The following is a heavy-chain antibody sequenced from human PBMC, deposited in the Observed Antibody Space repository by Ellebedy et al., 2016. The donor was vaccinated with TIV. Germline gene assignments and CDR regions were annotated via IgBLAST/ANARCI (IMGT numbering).Heavy chain of an antibody. V-gene: IGHV4-59*01. CDR2: IYYSGST. CDR3: ARDTSYYDSSGYSYYFDY. CDR1: GGSISSYY. J-gene: IGHJ4*02. D-gene: IGHD3-22*01. Sequence: GSLRLSXTVSGGSISSYYWSWIRQPPGKGLEWIGYIYYSGSTNYNPSLKSRVTISVDTSKNQFSLKLSSVTAADTAVYYCARDTSYYDSSGYSYYFDYWGQGTLVTVSS.